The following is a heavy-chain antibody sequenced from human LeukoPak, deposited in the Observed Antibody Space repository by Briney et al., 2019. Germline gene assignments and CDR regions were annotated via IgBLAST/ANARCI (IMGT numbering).Heavy chain of an antibody. Sequence: SETLSLTCTVSGGSISSYYWSWIRQPPGKGLEWIGYIYYSGSTNYNPSLKSRVTILVDTSKNQFSLKLSSVTAADTAVYYCARSPAGESWFDPWGQGTLVTVSS. J-gene: IGHJ5*02. CDR3: ARSPAGESWFDP. CDR1: GGSISSYY. CDR2: IYYSGST. V-gene: IGHV4-59*08. D-gene: IGHD1-26*01.